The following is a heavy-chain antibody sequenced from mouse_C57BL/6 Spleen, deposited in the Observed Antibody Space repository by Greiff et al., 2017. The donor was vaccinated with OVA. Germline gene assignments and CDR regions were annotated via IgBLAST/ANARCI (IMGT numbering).Heavy chain of an antibody. V-gene: IGHV1-76*01. J-gene: IGHJ2*01. CDR3: ARDYYSPYFDY. D-gene: IGHD2-12*01. CDR1: GYTFTDYY. Sequence: QVQLQQSGAELVRPGASVKLSCKASGYTFTDYYINWVKQRPGQGLEWIARIYPGSGNTYYNEKFKGKATLTAEKSSSTAYMQLSSLTSEDSAVYFCARDYYSPYFDYWGQGTTLTVSS. CDR2: IYPGSGNT.